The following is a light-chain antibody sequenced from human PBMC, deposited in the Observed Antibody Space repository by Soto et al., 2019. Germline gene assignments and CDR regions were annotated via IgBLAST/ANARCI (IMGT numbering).Light chain of an antibody. V-gene: IGKV1-33*01. Sequence: DIQMTQSPSSLSASVGDRVTITCRASQSISNSLNWYQAKPGQAPKLVIYDAYNLETGVPSTFSGSGYGTLFTFTISGLRPEDIATYYCQKSDHLPLFGPGTKVDIK. CDR3: QKSDHLPL. CDR1: QSISNS. CDR2: DAY. J-gene: IGKJ3*01.